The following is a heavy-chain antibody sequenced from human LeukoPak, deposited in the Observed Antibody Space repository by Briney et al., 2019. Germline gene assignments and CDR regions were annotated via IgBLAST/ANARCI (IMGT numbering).Heavy chain of an antibody. CDR3: ARAPQGVLWFGELLYGENWFDP. CDR2: IISSSGST. CDR1: GFTVSTNY. Sequence: GGSLRLSCAASGFTVSTNYMSWVRQAPGKGLEWVSYIISSSGSTNYADSVKGRFTISRDNAKNSLYLQMNSLRSEDTAVYYCARAPQGVLWFGELLYGENWFDPWGQGTLVT. V-gene: IGHV3-11*05. J-gene: IGHJ5*02. D-gene: IGHD3-10*01.